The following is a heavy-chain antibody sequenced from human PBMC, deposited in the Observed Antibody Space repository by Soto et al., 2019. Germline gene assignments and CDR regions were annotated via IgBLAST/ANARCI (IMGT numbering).Heavy chain of an antibody. CDR2: IYYSGST. CDR3: ARDSIRTYYYYYGMDV. Sequence: QVQLQESGPGLVKPSQTLSLTCTVSGGSISSGGYYWSWIRQHPGKGLEWIGYIYYSGSTYYNPSLKSRVTISVDTSKNQFSLKLSSVTGADTAVYYCARDSIRTYYYYYGMDVWGQGTTVTVSS. J-gene: IGHJ6*02. D-gene: IGHD6-6*01. CDR1: GGSISSGGYY. V-gene: IGHV4-31*03.